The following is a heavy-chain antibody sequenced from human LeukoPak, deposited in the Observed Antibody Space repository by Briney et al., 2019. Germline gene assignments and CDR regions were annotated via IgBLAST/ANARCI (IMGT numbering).Heavy chain of an antibody. CDR1: GFTLSNYN. V-gene: IGHV3-48*02. Sequence: PGGSLRLSCAASGFTLSNYNMNWVRQAPGKGLEWVSHISSSSRTIYYADSVKGRFTVSRDNAKNSLYLQMNSLRDEDTAVYYYAREYGSGTPDFDYWGQGTLVSVSS. CDR2: ISSSSRTI. J-gene: IGHJ4*02. CDR3: AREYGSGTPDFDY. D-gene: IGHD3-10*01.